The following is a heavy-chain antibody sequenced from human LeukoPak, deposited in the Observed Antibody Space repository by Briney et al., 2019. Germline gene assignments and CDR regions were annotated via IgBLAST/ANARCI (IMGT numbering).Heavy chain of an antibody. CDR2: FDPEDGET. D-gene: IGHD3-10*01. CDR3: AREDGSGSYFSDAFDI. J-gene: IGHJ3*02. CDR1: GYTLTELS. V-gene: IGHV1-24*01. Sequence: GASVKVSCKVSGYTLTELSMHWVRQAPGKGLEWMGGFDPEDGETIYAQKFQGRVTITADKSTSTAYMELSSLRSEDTAVYYCAREDGSGSYFSDAFDIWGQGTMVTVSS.